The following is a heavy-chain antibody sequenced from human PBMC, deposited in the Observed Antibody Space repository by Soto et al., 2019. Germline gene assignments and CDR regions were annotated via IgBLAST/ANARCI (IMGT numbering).Heavy chain of an antibody. J-gene: IGHJ4*02. Sequence: GGSLRLSCAASGFTFSSYAMSWVRQAPGKGLEWVSAISGSGGSTYYADSVKGRFTISRDNSKNTLYLQMNSLRAEDTAVYYCAKVAYSDSSGYPQPLSYYFDYWGQGTLVTVSS. CDR1: GFTFSSYA. V-gene: IGHV3-23*01. D-gene: IGHD3-22*01. CDR2: ISGSGGST. CDR3: AKVAYSDSSGYPQPLSYYFDY.